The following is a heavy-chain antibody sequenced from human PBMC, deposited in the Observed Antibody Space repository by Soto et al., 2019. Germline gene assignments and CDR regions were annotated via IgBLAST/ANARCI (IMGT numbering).Heavy chain of an antibody. Sequence: EVQLVESGGGLVQPGGSLRLSCAASGFTFSGYSMFWVRQAPGKGLEYVSAINTNGVNTFYAKSVKGRFTISGDNSKNTMYLQMGSLRAEDMAVYYCARGRVEDSSGWATYFDYWGQGTLVTVSS. CDR3: ARGRVEDSSGWATYFDY. J-gene: IGHJ4*02. D-gene: IGHD6-19*01. CDR2: INTNGVNT. V-gene: IGHV3-64*01. CDR1: GFTFSGYS.